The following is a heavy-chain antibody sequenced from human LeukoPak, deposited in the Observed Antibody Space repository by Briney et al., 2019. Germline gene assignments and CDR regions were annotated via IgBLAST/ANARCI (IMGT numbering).Heavy chain of an antibody. CDR1: GGSISSYY. CDR2: IYTSGST. V-gene: IGHV4-4*07. Sequence: SEALSLTYTVSGGSISSYYWSWLRQPAGKGLEWIGRIYTSGSTNYNPSLKSRVTMSVDTSKNQFSLKLSSVTAADTAVYYCARDRGMVRGVITQPFDYWGQGTLVTVSS. D-gene: IGHD3-10*01. J-gene: IGHJ4*02. CDR3: ARDRGMVRGVITQPFDY.